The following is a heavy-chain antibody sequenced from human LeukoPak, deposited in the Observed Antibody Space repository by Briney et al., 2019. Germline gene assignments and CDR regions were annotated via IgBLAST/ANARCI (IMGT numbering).Heavy chain of an antibody. J-gene: IGHJ5*01. V-gene: IGHV4-59*01. Sequence: SETLSLTCTVSGGSITSYYWSWIRQPPGKGLEWLGYIYYTGSTNYNPSLKSRVTISVDTSKNQFSLNLSSVSAADTAVYYCARVVVAAGSNWFDSWGQGTLVTVSS. CDR2: IYYTGST. D-gene: IGHD2-15*01. CDR3: ARVVVAAGSNWFDS. CDR1: GGSITSYY.